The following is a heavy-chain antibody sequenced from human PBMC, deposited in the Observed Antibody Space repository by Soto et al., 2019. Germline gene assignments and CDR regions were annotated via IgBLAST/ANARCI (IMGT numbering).Heavy chain of an antibody. J-gene: IGHJ6*02. CDR2: INAHNGNT. CDR3: ARKDGWFGTYGMDV. CDR1: GYIFTSYG. Sequence: ASVKVSCKTSGYIFTSYGIHWVRQAPGQGLEWMGWINAHNGNTHYAQRLQGRVTMTTDSSTSTAYMELRSLRSDDTAVYYCARKDGWFGTYGMDVWGQGTTVTVSS. D-gene: IGHD3-10*01. V-gene: IGHV1-18*01.